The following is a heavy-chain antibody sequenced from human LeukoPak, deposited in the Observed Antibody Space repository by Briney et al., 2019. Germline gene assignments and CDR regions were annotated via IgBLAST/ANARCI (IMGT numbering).Heavy chain of an antibody. CDR3: ATDSQYFDY. J-gene: IGHJ4*02. V-gene: IGHV4-39*07. D-gene: IGHD4-11*01. Sequence: PSETLSLTCTVSGGSISSSSYYWGWIRQPPGKGLEWIGSIYYSGSTYYNPSLRSRVTISVDTSKNQFSLNLRFVTAADTAVYYCATDSQYFDYWGQGTLVTVSS. CDR2: IYYSGST. CDR1: GGSISSSSYY.